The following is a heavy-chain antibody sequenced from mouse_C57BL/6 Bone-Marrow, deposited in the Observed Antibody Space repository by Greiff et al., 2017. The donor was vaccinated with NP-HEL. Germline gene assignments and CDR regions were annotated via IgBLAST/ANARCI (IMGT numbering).Heavy chain of an antibody. CDR2: ITHSGET. CDR1: GFPITSGYY. CDR3: AGDYDGYWYFDV. Sequence: QVQLKESGPGLVKPSRSLFLTCSITGFPITSGYYWIWIRQSPGKPLEWMGYITHSGETFYNPSLQSPISITRETSKNQFFLQLNSVTTEDTAMYYCAGDYDGYWYFDVWGTGTTVTVSS. V-gene: IGHV12-3*01. J-gene: IGHJ1*03. D-gene: IGHD2-3*01.